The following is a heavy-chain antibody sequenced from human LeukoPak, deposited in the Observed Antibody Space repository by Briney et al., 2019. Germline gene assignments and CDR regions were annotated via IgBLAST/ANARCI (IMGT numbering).Heavy chain of an antibody. CDR3: ARYYYGSGSYCDY. CDR1: GFTFSSYA. D-gene: IGHD3-10*01. CDR2: VTGSGGST. J-gene: IGHJ4*02. V-gene: IGHV3-23*01. Sequence: GGSLRLSCAASGFTFSSYAMSWVRQAPGKGLEWVSAVTGSGGSTYHVDSVKGRFTISRDNSKNTLYLQMNNLRAEDTAVYYCARYYYGSGSYCDYWGQGTLVTVSS.